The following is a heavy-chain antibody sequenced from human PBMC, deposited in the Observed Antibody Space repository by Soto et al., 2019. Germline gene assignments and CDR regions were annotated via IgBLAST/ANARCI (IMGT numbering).Heavy chain of an antibody. V-gene: IGHV3-74*01. CDR2: ITDDGSTT. D-gene: IGHD3-10*01. CDR3: KRGPRPTSIGTGAF. Sequence: GGSLRLSCETSGFIFKMYWMHWVRQVPGQGPQWVARITDDGSTTYYAASVEGRFTISRDNAKNALYLQMTSLRPDDTAVYYCKRGPRPTSIGTGAFWGQGTLVTVSS. J-gene: IGHJ4*02. CDR1: GFIFKMYW.